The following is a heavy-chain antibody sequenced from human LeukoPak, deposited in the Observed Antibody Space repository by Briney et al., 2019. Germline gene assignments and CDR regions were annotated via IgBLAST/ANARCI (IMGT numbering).Heavy chain of an antibody. CDR1: GYTFTSYG. CDR2: ISAYNGNT. Sequence: GASVNVSCKASGYTFTSYGISWVRQAPGQGLEWMGWISAYNGNTNYAQKLQGRVTMTTDTSTSTAYMELRSLRSDDTAVYYCARDVGGHGSSSWISWYYYYGMDVWGQGTTVTVSS. J-gene: IGHJ6*02. CDR3: ARDVGGHGSSSWISWYYYYGMDV. D-gene: IGHD6-13*01. V-gene: IGHV1-18*01.